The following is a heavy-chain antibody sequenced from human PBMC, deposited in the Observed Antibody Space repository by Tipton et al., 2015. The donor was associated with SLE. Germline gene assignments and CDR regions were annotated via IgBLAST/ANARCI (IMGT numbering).Heavy chain of an antibody. CDR1: GFTFNSCG. CDR2: IRYDGNDK. Sequence: SLRLSCAASGFTFNSCGMHWVRQAPGKGLEWVAFIRYDGNDKFYADSVKGRFTISRDNSKNTLFLQMNSLRAEDTAVYYCAKDSGSSGGRLDYWGQGTLVTVPS. J-gene: IGHJ4*02. V-gene: IGHV3-30*02. CDR3: AKDSGSSGGRLDY. D-gene: IGHD6-19*01.